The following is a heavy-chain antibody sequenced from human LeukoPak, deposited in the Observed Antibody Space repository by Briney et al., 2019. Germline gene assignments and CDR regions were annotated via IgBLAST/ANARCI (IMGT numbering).Heavy chain of an antibody. CDR3: ARDGRGPDY. V-gene: IGHV3-74*01. CDR2: IESDGRT. D-gene: IGHD3/OR15-3a*01. J-gene: IGHJ4*02. CDR1: EFTLSSRW. Sequence: GGSLRLSCAASEFTLSSRWMHWVRQVPGKGLVSVSRIESDGRTAYADSVKGRFIISRDDAKNTLYLQMNSLRVEDTAVYYCARDGRGPDYWGQGTLVTVSS.